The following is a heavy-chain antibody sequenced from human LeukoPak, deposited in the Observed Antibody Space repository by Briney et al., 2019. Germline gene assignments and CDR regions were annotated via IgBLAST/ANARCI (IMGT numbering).Heavy chain of an antibody. J-gene: IGHJ6*02. Sequence: SSVKVSCKASGGTFSSYAISWARQAPGRGLEWMGRIIPILGIANYAQKFQGRVTITADKSTSTAYMELSSLRSEDTAVYYCARDFSWTGDYYYYGMDVWGQGTTVTVSS. CDR3: ARDFSWTGDYYYYGMDV. CDR1: GGTFSSYA. CDR2: IIPILGIA. V-gene: IGHV1-69*04. D-gene: IGHD3/OR15-3a*01.